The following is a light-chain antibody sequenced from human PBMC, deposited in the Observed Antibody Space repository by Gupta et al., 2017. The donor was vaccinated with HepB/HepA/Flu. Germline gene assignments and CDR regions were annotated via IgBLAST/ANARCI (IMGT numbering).Light chain of an antibody. CDR2: WAS. CDR3: QQYDSPPQT. CDR1: QNILYSSNSQNY. J-gene: IGKJ1*01. V-gene: IGKV4-1*01. Sequence: DIVMTQSPDSLAVSLGERATINCKSSQNILYSSNSQNYLAWYQQKPGQPPKLLIYWASTRESGVPDRFSGSGSGTDFTLTISSLQAEDVAVYYCQQYDSPPQTFGQGTKVEIK.